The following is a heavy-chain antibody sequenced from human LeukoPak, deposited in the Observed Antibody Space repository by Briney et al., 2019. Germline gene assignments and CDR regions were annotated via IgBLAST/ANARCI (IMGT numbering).Heavy chain of an antibody. Sequence: PSETLSLTCTVSGGSISSYYWSWIRQPPGKGLEWIGSIYHSGSTYYNPSLKSRVTISVDTSKNQFSLKLSSVTAADTAVYYCARPHYYGSGSYYNRNWFDPWGQGTLVTVSS. J-gene: IGHJ5*02. D-gene: IGHD3-10*01. CDR1: GGSISSYY. V-gene: IGHV4-59*08. CDR3: ARPHYYGSGSYYNRNWFDP. CDR2: IYHSGST.